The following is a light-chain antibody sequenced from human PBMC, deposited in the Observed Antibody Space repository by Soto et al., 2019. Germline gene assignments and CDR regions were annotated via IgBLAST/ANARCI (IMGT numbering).Light chain of an antibody. CDR2: GNS. CDR1: SSNIGAGYD. J-gene: IGLJ2*01. V-gene: IGLV1-40*01. Sequence: QPVLTQPPSVSGAPGQRVTISCTGTSSNIGAGYDVHWYQQLPGTAPKLVIYGNSNRPSGVPDRFSGSKSGTSASLAITGLQAEDEADYYCQSYDSSLSGSVVFGGGTKLTVL. CDR3: QSYDSSLSGSVV.